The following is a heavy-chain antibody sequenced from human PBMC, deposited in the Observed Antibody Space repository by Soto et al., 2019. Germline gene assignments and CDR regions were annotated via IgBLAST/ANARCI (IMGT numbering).Heavy chain of an antibody. D-gene: IGHD3-9*01. V-gene: IGHV4-34*01. CDR1: GGSFSGYY. J-gene: IGHJ6*02. Sequence: PSETLSLTCAVYGGSFSGYYWSWIRQPPGKGLEWIGEINHSGSTNYNPSLKSRVTISVDTSKNQFSLKLSSVTAADTAVYYCARLFGGDILTAYYYYYYGMDVWGQGTTVTVSS. CDR2: INHSGST. CDR3: ARLFGGDILTAYYYYYYGMDV.